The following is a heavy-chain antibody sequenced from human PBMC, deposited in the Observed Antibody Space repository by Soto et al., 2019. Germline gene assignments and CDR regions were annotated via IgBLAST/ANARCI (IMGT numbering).Heavy chain of an antibody. V-gene: IGHV3-30*18. CDR2: ISYDGSNK. Sequence: QVQLVESGGGVVQPGRSLRLSCAASGFTFSSYGMHWVRQAPGKGLEWVAVISYDGSNKYYADSVKGRFTISRDNSKNKLNLQRNSLGAEDTAVYYCEKDEQGLVVVPAPLGGMDVWGQGTTVTVSS. D-gene: IGHD2-2*01. CDR3: EKDEQGLVVVPAPLGGMDV. CDR1: GFTFSSYG. J-gene: IGHJ6*02.